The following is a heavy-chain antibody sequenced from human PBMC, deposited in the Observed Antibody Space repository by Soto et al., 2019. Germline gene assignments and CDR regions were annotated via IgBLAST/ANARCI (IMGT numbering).Heavy chain of an antibody. J-gene: IGHJ4*02. Sequence: AGGSLRLSCAASGFTFDDYAMHWVRQAPGKGLEWVSGISWNSGSIGYAGSVKGRFTISRDNAKNSLYLQMNSLRAEDTALYYCAKEYHDFWSGYYTRGYYFDYWGQGTLVTVSA. CDR1: GFTFDDYA. CDR3: AKEYHDFWSGYYTRGYYFDY. CDR2: ISWNSGSI. V-gene: IGHV3-9*01. D-gene: IGHD3-3*01.